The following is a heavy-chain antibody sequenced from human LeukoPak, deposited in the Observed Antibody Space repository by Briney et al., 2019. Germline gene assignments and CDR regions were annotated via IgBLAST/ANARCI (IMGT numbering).Heavy chain of an antibody. D-gene: IGHD3-9*01. CDR1: GFTFDDYA. V-gene: IGHV3-9*01. CDR2: ISWNSGSI. CDR3: ARDDPDDYDVLGDAFDV. J-gene: IGHJ3*01. Sequence: GGSLRLSCAASGFTFDDYAMHWVRQAPGKGLEWVSGISWNSGSIGYADSVKGRFTISRDNAKNSLYLQMNSLRVEDTAVYYCARDDPDDYDVLGDAFDVWGQGTMVTVSS.